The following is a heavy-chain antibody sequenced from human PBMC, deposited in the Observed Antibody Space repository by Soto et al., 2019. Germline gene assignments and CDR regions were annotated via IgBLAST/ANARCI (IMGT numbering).Heavy chain of an antibody. J-gene: IGHJ4*02. CDR2: IYDDGTTK. CDR1: GFTFSYYN. V-gene: IGHV3-33*01. D-gene: IGHD3-3*01. CDR3: VRELKKPGVRNYFDS. Sequence: QVQLVESGGGVVQPGRSLRLSCAASGFTFSYYNMHWARQAPGKGLEWVAFIYDDGTTKCYEDSVKGRFTISRDNSNNTLYLQMSSLGAEDTAVYYCVRELKKPGVRNYFDSWGQGTLVTVSS.